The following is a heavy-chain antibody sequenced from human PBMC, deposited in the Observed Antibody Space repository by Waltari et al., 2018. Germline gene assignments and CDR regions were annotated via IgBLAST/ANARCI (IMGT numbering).Heavy chain of an antibody. Sequence: QVQLVGSGGGVVQPGGSLSPSFVASASTSGYYSIHWVRQAPGQGLEWVSVISSDGDSERYEDSVKGRFAISRDNPGNTVYLQMNDLRAEDTGVYYCARDKEDRVDYWGQGILVSVSS. J-gene: IGHJ4*02. CDR3: ARDKEDRVDY. CDR2: ISSDGDSE. D-gene: IGHD3-22*01. V-gene: IGHV3-30*09. CDR1: ASTSGYYS.